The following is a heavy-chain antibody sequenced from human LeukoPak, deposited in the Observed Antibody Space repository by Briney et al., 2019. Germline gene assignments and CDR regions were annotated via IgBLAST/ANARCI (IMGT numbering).Heavy chain of an antibody. J-gene: IGHJ5*02. D-gene: IGHD3-3*01. CDR1: GGSISSGGYY. Sequence: SETLSLTCTVSGGSISSGGYYWSWIRRHPGKGLEWIGYIYYSGSTYYNPSLKSRVTISVDTSKNQFSLKLSSVTAADTAVYYCARDQKAYYDFWSGYPPPTGWFDPWGQGTLITVSS. CDR2: IYYSGST. CDR3: ARDQKAYYDFWSGYPPPTGWFDP. V-gene: IGHV4-31*03.